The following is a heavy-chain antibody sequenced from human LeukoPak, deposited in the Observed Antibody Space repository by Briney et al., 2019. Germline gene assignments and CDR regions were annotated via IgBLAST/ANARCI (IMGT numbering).Heavy chain of an antibody. V-gene: IGHV1-69*06. CDR3: ACGYCSSTSCRYGMDV. D-gene: IGHD2-2*03. CDR2: IIPIFGTA. Sequence: ASVTVSCKASGGTFSSYAISWVRQAPGQGLEWMGGIIPIFGTANYAQKFQGIVTITADKSTSTAYMELSSLRSEDTAVYYCACGYCSSTSCRYGMDVWGKGTTVSVSS. CDR1: GGTFSSYA. J-gene: IGHJ6*04.